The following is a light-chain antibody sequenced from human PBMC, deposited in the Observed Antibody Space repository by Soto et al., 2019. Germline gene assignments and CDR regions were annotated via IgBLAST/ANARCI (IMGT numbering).Light chain of an antibody. CDR1: SSDVGGYNY. CDR2: EVR. V-gene: IGLV2-14*01. Sequence: QSVLTQPASVSGSPGQSFTISCTGTSSDVGGYNYVSWYQQHPGKAPKLIIYEVRNRPSGISDRFSGSKSGNTASLTISGLQADDEADYYCTSYTSMSALGVFGGGTQLTVL. J-gene: IGLJ3*02. CDR3: TSYTSMSALGV.